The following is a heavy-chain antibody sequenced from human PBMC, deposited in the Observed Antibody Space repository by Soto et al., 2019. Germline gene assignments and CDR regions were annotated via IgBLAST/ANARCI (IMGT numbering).Heavy chain of an antibody. Sequence: QVQLVESGGGVVQPGRSLRLSCAASGFTFSSYAMHWVRQAPGKGLEWVAVISYDGSNKYYADSVKGRFTISRDNSKNTLYLQMTSLRAEDTAVYYCARASQKYSSGWYTRPFDYWGQGTLVTVSS. D-gene: IGHD6-19*01. CDR1: GFTFSSYA. V-gene: IGHV3-30-3*01. J-gene: IGHJ4*02. CDR3: ARASQKYSSGWYTRPFDY. CDR2: ISYDGSNK.